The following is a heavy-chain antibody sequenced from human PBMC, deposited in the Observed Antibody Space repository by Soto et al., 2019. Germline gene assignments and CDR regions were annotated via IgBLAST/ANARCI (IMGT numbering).Heavy chain of an antibody. Sequence: ASVKVSCKASGYTFTSYDINWVRQATGQGLEWMGWMNPNSGNTGYAQKFQGRVTMTRNTSISTAYMELSSLRSEDTAVYYCAIDERYCSGGSCFLYMDVWGKGTTVTVSS. V-gene: IGHV1-8*01. CDR2: MNPNSGNT. D-gene: IGHD2-15*01. CDR3: AIDERYCSGGSCFLYMDV. CDR1: GYTFTSYD. J-gene: IGHJ6*03.